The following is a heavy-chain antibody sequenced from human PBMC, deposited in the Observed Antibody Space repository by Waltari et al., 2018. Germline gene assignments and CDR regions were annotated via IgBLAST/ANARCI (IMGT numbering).Heavy chain of an antibody. D-gene: IGHD3-22*01. Sequence: PGGSLRLSCAASGFPFSSHWMHWVRQVPGKGLVWVSRIDSDGSRTRYADSVKGRFTISRDNANNILHLQMNSLRAEDTAVYYCASCSGDYYDSSAYYSCAFDVWGQGTMVSVSS. CDR3: ASCSGDYYDSSAYYSCAFDV. V-gene: IGHV3-74*01. CDR2: IDSDGSRT. CDR1: GFPFSSHW. J-gene: IGHJ3*01.